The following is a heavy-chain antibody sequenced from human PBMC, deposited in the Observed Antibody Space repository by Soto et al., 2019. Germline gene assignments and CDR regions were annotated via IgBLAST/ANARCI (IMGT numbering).Heavy chain of an antibody. D-gene: IGHD3-9*01. Sequence: VASVKVSCKASGYTFTRYDINWVRQATGQGLEWMGRMNPNSGNTGYAQKFQGRVTMTRNTSISTAYMELSSLRSEDTAVYYCAREGEILRYFDWLEFRSYMDVWGKGTTVTVSS. CDR2: MNPNSGNT. J-gene: IGHJ6*03. V-gene: IGHV1-8*01. CDR1: GYTFTRYD. CDR3: AREGEILRYFDWLEFRSYMDV.